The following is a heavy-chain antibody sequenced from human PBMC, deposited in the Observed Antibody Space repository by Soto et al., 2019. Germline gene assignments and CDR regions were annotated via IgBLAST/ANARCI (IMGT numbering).Heavy chain of an antibody. V-gene: IGHV3-33*01. J-gene: IGHJ4*02. CDR3: AREPQSPPLTFHY. Sequence: QVQLVESGGGVVQPGRSLRLSCAASGFTFSSYGMHWVSQAPGKGLEWVAVIWYDGSNKYYADSVKGRFTISRDNSKNTLYLQMNSLRAEDTAVYYCAREPQSPPLTFHYWGQGTLVTVSS. CDR1: GFTFSSYG. CDR2: IWYDGSNK. D-gene: IGHD3-10*01.